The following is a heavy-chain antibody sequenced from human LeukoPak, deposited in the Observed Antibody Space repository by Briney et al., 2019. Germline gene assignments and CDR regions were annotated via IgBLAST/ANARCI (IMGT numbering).Heavy chain of an antibody. J-gene: IGHJ4*02. V-gene: IGHV3-48*02. CDR2: ISTSSSTI. D-gene: IGHD4-17*01. Sequence: HAGGSLRLSCVASRITLSSYSMNWVRQAPGKGLEWVSYISTSSSTIYYADSVKGRFTISRDNAKNSLYLQMNSLRDEDTAVYCCARRHGDYLGGFEYWGQGTLVTVSS. CDR3: ARRHGDYLGGFEY. CDR1: RITLSSYS.